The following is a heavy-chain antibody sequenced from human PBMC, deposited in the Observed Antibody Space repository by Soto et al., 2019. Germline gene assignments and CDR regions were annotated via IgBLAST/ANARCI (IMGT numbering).Heavy chain of an antibody. CDR2: TYYRSKWYN. V-gene: IGHV6-1*01. CDR1: GDSVSSNSAA. CDR3: VRMDV. J-gene: IGHJ6*02. Sequence: PSQTLSLTCAISGDSVSSNSAAWNWIRQSPSRGLEWLGRTYYRSKWYNDYAVSVKSRITINPDTSTSTAYMELRSLRSDDTAVYYCVRMDVWGQGTTVTVSS.